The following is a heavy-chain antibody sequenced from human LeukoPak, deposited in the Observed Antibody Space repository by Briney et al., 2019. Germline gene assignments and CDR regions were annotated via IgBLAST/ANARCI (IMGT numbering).Heavy chain of an antibody. Sequence: GGSLRLSCAASGFTFSSYAMSWVRQAPGKGLEWVSAISGSGGSTYYADSVKGRFTISRDNSKNTLYLQMNSLRAEATAVYYWDNDPLIAAAGWSDYWGQGTLVTVSS. CDR2: ISGSGGST. J-gene: IGHJ4*02. D-gene: IGHD6-13*01. CDR1: GFTFSSYA. V-gene: IGHV3-23*01. CDR3: DNDPLIAAAGWSDY.